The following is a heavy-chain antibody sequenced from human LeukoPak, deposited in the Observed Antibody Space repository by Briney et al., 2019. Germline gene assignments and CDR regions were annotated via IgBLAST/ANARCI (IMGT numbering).Heavy chain of an antibody. V-gene: IGHV3-30*18. CDR3: AKDRISRGDSSGYYYRGEFDY. Sequence: GGSLRLSCAASGFTFDDYGMHWVRQAPGKGLEWVAVISYDGGNKYYADSVKGRFTISRDNSKNTLCLQMNSLRTEDTALYYCAKDRISRGDSSGYYYRGEFDYWGQGTLVTVSS. D-gene: IGHD3-22*01. CDR1: GFTFDDYG. J-gene: IGHJ4*02. CDR2: ISYDGGNK.